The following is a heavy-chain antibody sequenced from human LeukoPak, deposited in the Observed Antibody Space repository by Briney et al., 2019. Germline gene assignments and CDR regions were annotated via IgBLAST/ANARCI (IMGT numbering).Heavy chain of an antibody. Sequence: PSETLSLTCTVYGESFSGYYWSWIRQPPGKGLEWIGEINHSGSTNYNPSLKSRVTISVDTSKNQFSLKLSSVTAADTAVYYCARETTYYDILTGYYRPYYFDYWGQGTLVTVSS. D-gene: IGHD3-9*01. V-gene: IGHV4-34*01. CDR2: INHSGST. J-gene: IGHJ4*02. CDR3: ARETTYYDILTGYYRPYYFDY. CDR1: GESFSGYY.